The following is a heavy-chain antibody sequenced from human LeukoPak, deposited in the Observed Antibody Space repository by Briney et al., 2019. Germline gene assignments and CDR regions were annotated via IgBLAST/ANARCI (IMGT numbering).Heavy chain of an antibody. D-gene: IGHD6-6*01. CDR3: ARRRAGIAARPRPGAFDI. J-gene: IGHJ3*02. CDR2: IYYSGTT. CDR1: GGSISSSSYY. V-gene: IGHV4-39*07. Sequence: PSETLSLTYTVSGGSISSSSYYWGWIRQPPGKGLEWIGSIYYSGTTYYNPSLKSRVTISVDTSKNQFSLKLSSVTAADTAVYYCARRRAGIAARPRPGAFDIWGQGTMVTVSS.